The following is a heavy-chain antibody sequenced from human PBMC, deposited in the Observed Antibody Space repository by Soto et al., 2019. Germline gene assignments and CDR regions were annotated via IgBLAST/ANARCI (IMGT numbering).Heavy chain of an antibody. CDR3: ANSRGGTFLGYHGMDI. CDR2: IIPVFGRV. Sequence: QVQLVQSGPELKKTGTSVKVSCKASGGTFSSRAISWVRQAPGQGREWMGGIIPVFGRVNYAEKFQDRVTITADESTGTVYMELSSLRSEDTALYYCANSRGGTFLGYHGMDIWGQGTTVSVSS. D-gene: IGHD3-16*01. J-gene: IGHJ6*02. CDR1: GGTFSSRA. V-gene: IGHV1-69*01.